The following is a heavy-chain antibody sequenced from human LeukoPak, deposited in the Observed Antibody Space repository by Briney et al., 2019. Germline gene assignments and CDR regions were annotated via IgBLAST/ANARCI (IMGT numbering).Heavy chain of an antibody. D-gene: IGHD3-9*01. J-gene: IGHJ4*02. CDR3: ARTISYWSLRYFHWFDY. Sequence: SETLSLTCAVYGGSFSGYYWGWIRQPPGKGLEWIGEINHSGSTNYNPSLKSRVTISVDTSKNQFSLKLSSVTAADTAVYYCARTISYWSLRYFHWFDYWGQGTLVTVSP. CDR2: INHSGST. CDR1: GGSFSGYY. V-gene: IGHV4-34*01.